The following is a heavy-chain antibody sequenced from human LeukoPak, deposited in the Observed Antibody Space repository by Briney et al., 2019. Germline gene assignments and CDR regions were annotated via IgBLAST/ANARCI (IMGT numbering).Heavy chain of an antibody. V-gene: IGHV4-59*01. D-gene: IGHD2-21*02. CDR2: IYYSGST. Sequence: SETLSLTCTVSGGSISSYYWSWIRQPPGKGLEWIGCIYYSGSTKYNPSLKSRVTISVNTSKNQFSLKLSSVTAADTAVYYCARGGDYNWFDPWGQGTLVTVSS. J-gene: IGHJ5*02. CDR1: GGSISSYY. CDR3: ARGGDYNWFDP.